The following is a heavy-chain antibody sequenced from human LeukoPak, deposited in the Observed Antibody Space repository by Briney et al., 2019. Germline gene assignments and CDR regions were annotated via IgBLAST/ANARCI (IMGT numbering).Heavy chain of an antibody. CDR1: GDSISSNNYY. Sequence: PSETLSLTCTVSGDSISSNNYYWGWIRQPPGKGLEWIGSIYYSGRTYYNRSLKSRVTISVDTSKNQFSLKLNSVTAADTAVYYCARRHYYGSGSYQNWFDPWGQGTLVTVSS. V-gene: IGHV4-39*01. D-gene: IGHD3-10*01. CDR2: IYYSGRT. CDR3: ARRHYYGSGSYQNWFDP. J-gene: IGHJ5*02.